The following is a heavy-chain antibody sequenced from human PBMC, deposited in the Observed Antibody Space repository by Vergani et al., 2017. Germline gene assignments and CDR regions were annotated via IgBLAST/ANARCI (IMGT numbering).Heavy chain of an antibody. V-gene: IGHV4-34*02. D-gene: IGHD6-19*01. Sequence: QVQLQQWGAGLSKPSETLSLTCGVSGGPFSGYYWSWIRQSPGKGLEWIGEINQSGQSRNNPSLKSRVTISVDTSKNQFSLKLSSVTAADTAVYFCARHSTVEWLVKLGWIDPWGQGILVTVSS. CDR2: INQSGQS. J-gene: IGHJ5*02. CDR1: GGPFSGYY. CDR3: ARHSTVEWLVKLGWIDP.